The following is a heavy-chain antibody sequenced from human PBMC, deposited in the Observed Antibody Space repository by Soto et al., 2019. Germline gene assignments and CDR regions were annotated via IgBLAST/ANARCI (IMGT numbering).Heavy chain of an antibody. Sequence: QVQLQESGPGLVKPSETLSLICSVSGDSISSNNWWSWVRQPPGKGLEWIGEVYQSGTTNYNPSLKSRVTRSVDTSKNQFSLNLRSVTAADTAVYYCARDGSGSPGAADHWGQGTLVTVSS. CDR1: GDSISSNNW. CDR3: ARDGSGSPGAADH. D-gene: IGHD1-26*01. J-gene: IGHJ4*02. V-gene: IGHV4-4*02. CDR2: VYQSGTT.